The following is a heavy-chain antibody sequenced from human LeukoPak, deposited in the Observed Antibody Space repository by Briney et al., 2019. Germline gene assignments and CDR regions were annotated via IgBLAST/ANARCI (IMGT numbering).Heavy chain of an antibody. V-gene: IGHV4-59*12. J-gene: IGHJ6*03. CDR2: IYYSGST. Sequence: SETLSLTCTVSGGSISSYYWSWIRQPPGKGLEWIGYIYYSGSTNYNPSLKSRVTISVDTSKNQFSLKLSSVTAADTAVYFCARVGDVVVPAVRRPQYYMDVWGKGTTVTISS. CDR1: GGSISSYY. D-gene: IGHD2-2*01. CDR3: ARVGDVVVPAVRRPQYYMDV.